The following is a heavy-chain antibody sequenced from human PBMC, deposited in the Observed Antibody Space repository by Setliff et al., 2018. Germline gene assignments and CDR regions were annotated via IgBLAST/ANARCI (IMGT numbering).Heavy chain of an antibody. J-gene: IGHJ4*02. CDR2: INIGGGSA. V-gene: IGHV1-46*01. CDR1: GYPFTSYY. Sequence: ASVKVSCKASGYPFTSYYMYWLRQAPGQGPEWLGIINIGGGSASYAQKFQGRVTMTSDTSTSTVYMEVNSVTSDDTAMYFCARGGMAAAGRKGVFEHWGQGPRSPSPQ. CDR3: ARGGMAAAGRKGVFEH. D-gene: IGHD6-13*01.